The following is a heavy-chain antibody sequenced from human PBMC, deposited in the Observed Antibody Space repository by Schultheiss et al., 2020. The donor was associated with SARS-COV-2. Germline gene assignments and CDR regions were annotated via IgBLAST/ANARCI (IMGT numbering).Heavy chain of an antibody. Sequence: GGSLRLSCSASGFTFSSYAMHWVRQAPGKGLEWVSAISGSGGSTYYADSVKGRFTISRDNAKNSLYLQMNSLRAEDTAVYYCARDNGDGAYYDFWSGHSWGQGTLVTVSS. D-gene: IGHD3-3*01. V-gene: IGHV3-64*04. CDR1: GFTFSSYA. CDR2: ISGSGGST. CDR3: ARDNGDGAYYDFWSGHS. J-gene: IGHJ4*02.